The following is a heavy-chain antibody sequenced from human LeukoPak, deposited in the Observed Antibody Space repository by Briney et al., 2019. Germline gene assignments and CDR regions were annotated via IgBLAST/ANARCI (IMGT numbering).Heavy chain of an antibody. V-gene: IGHV1-2*02. CDR3: ARDQNHRALMVYAKAAYYYYYMDV. Sequence: ASVKVSCKASGYTFAGYYMHWVRQAPGQGLEWMGWINPNSGGTNYAQKFQGRVTMTRDTSISTAYMELSSLRSEDTAVYYCARDQNHRALMVYAKAAYYYYYMDVWGKGTTVTVSS. CDR1: GYTFAGYY. J-gene: IGHJ6*03. D-gene: IGHD2-8*01. CDR2: INPNSGGT.